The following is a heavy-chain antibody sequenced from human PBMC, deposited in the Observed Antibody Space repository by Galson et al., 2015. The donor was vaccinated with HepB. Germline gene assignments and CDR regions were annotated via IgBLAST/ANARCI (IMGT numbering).Heavy chain of an antibody. D-gene: IGHD5-12*01. CDR2: ISYDGSNK. Sequence: SLRLSCAASGFTFSGYAMHWVRQAPGKGLEWVAVISYDGSNKYYADSVKGRFTISRDNSKNTLYLQMNSLRAEDTAVYYCARDGGGYDQFDYWGQGTLVTVSS. J-gene: IGHJ4*02. CDR3: ARDGGGYDQFDY. CDR1: GFTFSGYA. V-gene: IGHV3-30-3*01.